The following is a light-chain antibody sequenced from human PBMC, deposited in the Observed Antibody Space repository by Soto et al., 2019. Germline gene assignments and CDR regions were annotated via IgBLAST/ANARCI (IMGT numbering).Light chain of an antibody. CDR3: QQYNTWPPIT. CDR2: AAS. CDR1: QGISSY. J-gene: IGKJ5*01. Sequence: IRMTQSPSSFSASTGDRVTITCRASQGISSYLAWYQQKPGKAPKLLIYAASTLQSGVPSRFSGSGSGTDFTLTISCLQSEDFAVYYCQQYNTWPPITFGQGTRLEI. V-gene: IGKV1-8*01.